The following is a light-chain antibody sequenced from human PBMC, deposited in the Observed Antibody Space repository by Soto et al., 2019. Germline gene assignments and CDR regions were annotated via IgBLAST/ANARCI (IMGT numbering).Light chain of an antibody. CDR3: HHNGNALRT. V-gene: IGKV3-20*01. CDR2: GAS. Sequence: ETVLTQSPGTLSLSPGESATLSCRASQSVTSNYLAWHQHKPGQAPRLLIYGASSRATGMPDRFSGSGSGTYLTLTISRREPEDFAAYYCHHNGNALRTFRQRTQLEIK. J-gene: IGKJ2*01. CDR1: QSVTSNY.